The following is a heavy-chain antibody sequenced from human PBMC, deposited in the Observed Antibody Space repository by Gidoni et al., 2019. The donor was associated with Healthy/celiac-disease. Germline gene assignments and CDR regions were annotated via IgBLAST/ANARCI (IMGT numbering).Heavy chain of an antibody. CDR1: GYTFTSYY. CDR3: ARDRAPVQLWLSLSSNYYYYGMDV. D-gene: IGHD5-18*01. CDR2: INPSGGST. V-gene: IGHV1-46*01. Sequence: QVQLVQSGAEVKKPGASGKVSCKASGYTFTSYYMHWVRQAPGQGLEWMGIINPSGGSTRYAQKFQGRVTMTRDTSTSTVYMELSSLRSEDTAVYYCARDRAPVQLWLSLSSNYYYYGMDVWGQGTTVTVSS. J-gene: IGHJ6*02.